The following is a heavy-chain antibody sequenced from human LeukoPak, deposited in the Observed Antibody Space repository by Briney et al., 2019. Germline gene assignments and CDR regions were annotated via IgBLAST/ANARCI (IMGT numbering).Heavy chain of an antibody. V-gene: IGHV3-21*04. CDR2: ISSSSSYI. CDR3: AKDLWSSHAVVTAILVY. D-gene: IGHD2-21*02. J-gene: IGHJ4*02. CDR1: GFTFSSYS. Sequence: GGSLRLSCAASGFTFSSYSMNWVRQAPGKGLEWVSSISSSSSYIYYADSVKGRFTISRDNAKNSLYLQMNSLRAEDTAVYYCAKDLWSSHAVVTAILVYWGQGTLVTVSS.